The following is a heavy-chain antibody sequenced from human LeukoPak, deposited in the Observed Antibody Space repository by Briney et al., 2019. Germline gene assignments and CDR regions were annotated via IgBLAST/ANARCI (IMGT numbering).Heavy chain of an antibody. J-gene: IGHJ4*02. CDR3: ARSRRVDSHVDY. CDR1: GYTFTSYG. D-gene: IGHD3-3*01. Sequence: EASVKVSCKASGYTFTSYGISWVRRAPGQGLEWMGWISAYNGNTNYAQKLQGRVTMTTDTSTSTAYMELRSLRSDDTAVYYCARSRRVDSHVDYWGQGTLVTVSS. CDR2: ISAYNGNT. V-gene: IGHV1-18*01.